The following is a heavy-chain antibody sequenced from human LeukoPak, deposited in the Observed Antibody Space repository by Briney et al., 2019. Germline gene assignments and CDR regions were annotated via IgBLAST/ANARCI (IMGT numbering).Heavy chain of an antibody. J-gene: IGHJ5*01. Sequence: GGSLRLSCAASGFTFSSFSMNWVRQAPGKGLEWVSFIDTSSTTMYYTDSVKGRFTISRDNAKNSLYLQMDSLKVEDTAIYYCARDNWVDCWGQGTLVTVSS. CDR1: GFTFSSFS. CDR2: IDTSSTTM. CDR3: ARDNWVDC. V-gene: IGHV3-48*04.